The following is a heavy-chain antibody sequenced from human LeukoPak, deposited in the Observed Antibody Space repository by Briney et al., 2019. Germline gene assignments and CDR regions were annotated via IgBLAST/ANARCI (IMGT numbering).Heavy chain of an antibody. CDR2: ISGSGGST. V-gene: IGHV3-23*01. CDR1: RFTFSSYA. CDR3: AKRPRIAAPRPLPNRISP. Sequence: GGSLRLSCAASRFTFSSYAMSWVRQAPGKGLEWVSAISGSGGSTYYADSVKGRFTISRDNSKNTLYLQMNSLRAEDTAVYYCAKRPRIAAPRPLPNRISPWGQGTLVTVSS. D-gene: IGHD6-6*01. J-gene: IGHJ5*02.